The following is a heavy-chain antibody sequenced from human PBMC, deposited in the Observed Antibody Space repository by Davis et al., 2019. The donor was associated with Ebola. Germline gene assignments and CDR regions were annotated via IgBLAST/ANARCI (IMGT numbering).Heavy chain of an antibody. V-gene: IGHV3-23*01. CDR2: ISGSGGST. J-gene: IGHJ6*03. Sequence: GESLKISCAASGFTFSSYAMHWVRQAPGKGLEWVSAISGSGGSTYYADSVKGRFTISRDNSKNTLYLQMNSLRAEDTAVYYCAKDAERVPYYYYYYMDVWGKGTTVTVSS. CDR1: GFTFSSYA. CDR3: AKDAERVPYYYYYYMDV.